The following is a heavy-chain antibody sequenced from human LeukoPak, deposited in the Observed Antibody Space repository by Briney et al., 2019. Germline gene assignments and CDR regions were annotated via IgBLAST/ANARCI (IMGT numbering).Heavy chain of an antibody. J-gene: IGHJ4*02. CDR3: AVNSGSYSLLWVYLYYFDY. CDR1: GGTFSSYA. CDR2: IIPIFGTA. Sequence: SVKVSCKASGGTFSSYAISWVRQAPGQGLEWMGGIIPIFGTANYAQKFQGRVTITTDESTSTAYMELSSLRSEDTAVYYCAVNSGSYSLLWVYLYYFDYWGQGTLVTVSS. V-gene: IGHV1-69*05. D-gene: IGHD1-26*01.